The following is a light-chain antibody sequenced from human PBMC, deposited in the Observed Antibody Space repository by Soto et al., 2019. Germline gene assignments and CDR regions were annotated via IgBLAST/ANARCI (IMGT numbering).Light chain of an antibody. J-gene: IGKJ1*01. CDR1: QSVSSNY. V-gene: IGKV3-20*01. Sequence: EIVLTQSPGTLSLPPGERATLSCRASQSVSSNYLAWYQQKPGQAPRLLIYGASSRATGIPDRFSCSGSGTDFTLTISRLETEDFAVYYCQQYLSSPHTFGQGPKVEIK. CDR2: GAS. CDR3: QQYLSSPHT.